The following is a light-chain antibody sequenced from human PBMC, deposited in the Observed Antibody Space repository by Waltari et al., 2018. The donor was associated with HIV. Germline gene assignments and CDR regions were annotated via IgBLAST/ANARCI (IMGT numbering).Light chain of an antibody. CDR1: SSAVGGYNY. CDR3: CSYSSSAIYV. Sequence: SALTQPASVSGSPGQSITLSCTGTSSAVGGYNYVSWYKQHPGRSHNVLISEVTNRPSGVSVRFSGSKSGNTASLTISGLLAEDDGDYYCCSYSSSAIYVFGTGTKVTVL. CDR2: EVT. V-gene: IGLV2-14*03. J-gene: IGLJ1*01.